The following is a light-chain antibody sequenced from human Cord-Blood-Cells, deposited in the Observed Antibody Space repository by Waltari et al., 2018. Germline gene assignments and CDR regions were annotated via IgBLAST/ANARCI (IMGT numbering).Light chain of an antibody. CDR2: AAS. Sequence: DIQMTQSPSSVSASVGDRVTITCRASQGIRSWLAWYQQKPGKAPKLLVYAASSLQSGVPSRFSGSGSGTDFTLNISCLQPEGYATYYCQQANSCPLTFGGGTKVEIK. V-gene: IGKV1-12*01. J-gene: IGKJ4*01. CDR1: QGIRSW. CDR3: QQANSCPLT.